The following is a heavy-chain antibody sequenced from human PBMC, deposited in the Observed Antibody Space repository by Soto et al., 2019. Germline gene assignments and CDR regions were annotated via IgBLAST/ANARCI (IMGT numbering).Heavy chain of an antibody. J-gene: IGHJ4*02. V-gene: IGHV4-31*03. CDR1: GDSISSGGYY. D-gene: IGHD1-26*01. CDR3: ARDTAGVVGGTGVDY. Sequence: QVQLQESGPGLVKPSQTLSLTCTVSGDSISSGGYYWSWIRQHPGKGLEWIAYIYYSGSTYYNPSLKSRVTMSVDTSKNQFSLRLSSVTAADTAVYYCARDTAGVVGGTGVDYWGQGTLVTVSS. CDR2: IYYSGST.